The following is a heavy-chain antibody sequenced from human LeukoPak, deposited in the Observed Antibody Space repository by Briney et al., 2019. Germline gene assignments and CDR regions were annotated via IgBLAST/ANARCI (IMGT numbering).Heavy chain of an antibody. V-gene: IGHV3-23*01. J-gene: IGHJ4*02. CDR3: AKKVTGSYNNPLDY. CDR1: GFTFSSYA. D-gene: IGHD3-10*01. CDR2: ISVSGGST. Sequence: GGSLRLSCAASGFTFSSYAMSWVRQAPGKGLEWVSAISVSGGSTYYADSVKGRFTISRDNSKNTLYLQMNSLTAEDTAVYYCAKKVTGSYNNPLDYWGQGALVTVSS.